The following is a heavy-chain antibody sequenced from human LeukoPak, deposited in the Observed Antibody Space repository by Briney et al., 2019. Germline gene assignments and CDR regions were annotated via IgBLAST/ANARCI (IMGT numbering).Heavy chain of an antibody. CDR1: GYTFTSYA. CDR3: ARVAGYGSSTSCYAVGGWFEP. D-gene: IGHD2-2*01. V-gene: IGHV1-3*01. J-gene: IGHJ5*02. Sequence: GASVKVSCKASGYTFTSYAMHWVRQAPGQRLEWMGWINAGNGNTKYSQKFQGRVTITRDTSASTAYMELSSLRSEDTAVYYCARVAGYGSSTSCYAVGGWFEPWRQGTMVSVPS. CDR2: INAGNGNT.